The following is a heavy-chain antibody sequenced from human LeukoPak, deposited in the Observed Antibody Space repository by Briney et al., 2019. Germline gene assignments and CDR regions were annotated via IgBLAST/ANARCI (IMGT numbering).Heavy chain of an antibody. CDR3: ARSGFRDYYFAMDV. CDR2: IKVDGSEK. D-gene: IGHD3-22*01. Sequence: GGSLRLSCVASGFTFSNFWMSWVRQAPGKGLEWVANIKVDGSEKYYADSVKGRFTISRDNAENSLYLQMNSLRAEDTAVYYCARSGFRDYYFAMDVWGQGTTVTVSS. J-gene: IGHJ6*02. CDR1: GFTFSNFW. V-gene: IGHV3-7*03.